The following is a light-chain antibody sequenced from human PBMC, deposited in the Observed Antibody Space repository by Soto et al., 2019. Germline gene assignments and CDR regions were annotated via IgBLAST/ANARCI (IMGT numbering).Light chain of an antibody. V-gene: IGKV3-11*01. J-gene: IGKJ4*01. CDR3: QQRSNWPPGLT. Sequence: EIVLTQSPSTLSLSPGERATLSCRASQSVSSYLAWYQQKPGQAPRLLIYDASNRDTGIPARFSGSGSGTDFTLTISILAPEDFAVYYCQQRSNWPPGLTFGGGTKVEIK. CDR1: QSVSSY. CDR2: DAS.